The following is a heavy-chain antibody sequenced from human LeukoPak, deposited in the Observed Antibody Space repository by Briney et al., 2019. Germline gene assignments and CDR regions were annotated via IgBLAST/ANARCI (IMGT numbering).Heavy chain of an antibody. CDR1: GYTFTSYY. CDR3: ARDLYRIVVVPHYFDY. D-gene: IGHD3-22*01. CDR2: IIPSGGST. V-gene: IGHV1-46*01. J-gene: IGHJ4*02. Sequence: GASVKVSCKASGYTFTSYYMHWVRQAPGQGLEWMGIIIPSGGSTSYAQKFQGRVTKTRDTSTSTVYMELSSLRSEDTAVYYCARDLYRIVVVPHYFDYWGQGTLVTVSS.